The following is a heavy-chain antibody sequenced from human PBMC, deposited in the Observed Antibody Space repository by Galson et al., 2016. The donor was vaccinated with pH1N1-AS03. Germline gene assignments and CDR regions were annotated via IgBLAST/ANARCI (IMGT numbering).Heavy chain of an antibody. V-gene: IGHV3-30*03. CDR1: GFTSSRYG. Sequence: SLRLSCAASGFTSSRYGMHWVRQAPGKGLEWVALISHNGDTKFYEDSVKGRFTISRDNMKKSLYLQLNSLRAEDTGIYYCARDRGWNYGGLDLWGQGTLVTVSS. CDR3: ARDRGWNYGGLDL. D-gene: IGHD1-7*01. CDR2: ISHNGDTK. J-gene: IGHJ5*02.